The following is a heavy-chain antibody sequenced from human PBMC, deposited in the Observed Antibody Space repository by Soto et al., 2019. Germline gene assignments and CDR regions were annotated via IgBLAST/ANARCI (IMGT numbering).Heavy chain of an antibody. CDR2: INPSGGGT. D-gene: IGHD2-8*02. Sequence: ASVKVSCKASGYTFTSSYIHWVRQAPGQGFEWMGIINPSGGGTSYSQRLQGRVTLTRDTSTRTIYMELNSLRSEDTAVYYCARGPGASGLDVWGQGTTVTVSS. CDR3: ARGPGASGLDV. CDR1: GYTFTSSY. V-gene: IGHV1-46*01. J-gene: IGHJ6*02.